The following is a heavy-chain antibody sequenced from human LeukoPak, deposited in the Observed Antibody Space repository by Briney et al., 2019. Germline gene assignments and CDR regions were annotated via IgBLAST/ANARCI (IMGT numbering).Heavy chain of an antibody. V-gene: IGHV3-23*01. D-gene: IGHD2/OR15-2a*01. CDR3: ARDYFTSYYYYGMDV. CDR2: ISGSGGIT. CDR1: GFTFSNCA. Sequence: GGSLRLSCAASGFTFSNCAMSWVRQAPGKGLEWVAEISGSGGITYHADSVKSRFTISRDNSKNTVYLQMNSLRAEDTAVYYCARDYFTSYYYYGMDVWGQGTTVTVSS. J-gene: IGHJ6*02.